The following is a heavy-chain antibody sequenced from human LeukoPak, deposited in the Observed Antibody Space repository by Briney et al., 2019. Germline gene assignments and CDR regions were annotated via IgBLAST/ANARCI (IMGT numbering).Heavy chain of an antibody. CDR1: GYSISSGNY. Sequence: SETLSLTCTVSGYSISSGNYWGWIRQPPGKGLEWIGSIYHSGSTYYNPSLKSRVTISVDTTKNQFSLRLSSVTAADTAVYYCARRLDAFDIWGQGTMVTVSS. J-gene: IGHJ3*02. CDR2: IYHSGST. CDR3: ARRLDAFDI. V-gene: IGHV4-38-2*02.